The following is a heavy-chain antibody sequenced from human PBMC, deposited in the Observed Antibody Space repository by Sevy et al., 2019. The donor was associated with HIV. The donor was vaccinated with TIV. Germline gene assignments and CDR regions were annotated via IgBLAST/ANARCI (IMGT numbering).Heavy chain of an antibody. D-gene: IGHD3-22*01. Sequence: GGSLRLSCAASGFTFSSYAMSWVRQAPGKGLEWVSAISGSGGSTYYADSVKGRFTISRDNCKNTLYLQMNSLRAEDTAVYYCAKEYYYDSSGSVGAFDIWGQGTMVTVSS. J-gene: IGHJ3*02. CDR3: AKEYYYDSSGSVGAFDI. V-gene: IGHV3-23*01. CDR1: GFTFSSYA. CDR2: ISGSGGST.